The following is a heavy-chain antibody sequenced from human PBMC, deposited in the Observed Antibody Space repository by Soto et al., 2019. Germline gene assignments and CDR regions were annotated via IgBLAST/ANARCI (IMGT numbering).Heavy chain of an antibody. CDR2: IYTSGST. CDR1: GGSISSYY. CDR3: EREYVSDYDFWSGSFDY. J-gene: IGHJ4*02. V-gene: IGHV4-4*07. Sequence: SETLSLTCTVSGGSISSYYWSWIRQPAGKGLEWIGRIYTSGSTNYNPSLKSRVTMSVDTSKNQFSLKLSSVTAADTAVYYCEREYVSDYDFWSGSFDYWGQGTLVTVSS. D-gene: IGHD3-3*01.